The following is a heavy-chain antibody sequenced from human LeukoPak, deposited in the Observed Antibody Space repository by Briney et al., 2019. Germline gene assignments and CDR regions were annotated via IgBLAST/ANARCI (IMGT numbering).Heavy chain of an antibody. Sequence: PSGTLSLTCAVSGGSISNSHYYWGWIRQPPGKGLEWIGNIYYSGSTYYNSSLKSRVTISVDASKNRFSLKLRSVTAADTAVYYCARYCSSTSCYRDAFGIWGQGTMVTVSS. V-gene: IGHV4-39*01. CDR3: ARYCSSTSCYRDAFGI. D-gene: IGHD2-2*01. CDR1: GGSISNSHYY. J-gene: IGHJ3*02. CDR2: IYYSGST.